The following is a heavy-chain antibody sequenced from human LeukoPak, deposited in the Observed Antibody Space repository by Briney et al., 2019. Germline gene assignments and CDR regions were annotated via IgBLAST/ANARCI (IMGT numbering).Heavy chain of an antibody. D-gene: IGHD1-26*01. CDR1: GGSFSSSGCI. Sequence: SETLSLTCTVSGGSFSSSGCIGGWIRQSPGKGLEWIGSVYYSGSTYYNPSLKGRVTISVDTSKNQFSLRLNSVTATDTAVYYCARHAGHSGRNLFAFDIWGQGTMVTVSS. V-gene: IGHV4-39*01. CDR2: VYYSGST. CDR3: ARHAGHSGRNLFAFDI. J-gene: IGHJ3*02.